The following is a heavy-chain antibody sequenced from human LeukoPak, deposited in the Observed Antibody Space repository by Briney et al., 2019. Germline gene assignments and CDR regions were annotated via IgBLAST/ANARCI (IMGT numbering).Heavy chain of an antibody. Sequence: TGGSLRLSCAASGFTFSSYAMSWVRQAPGKGLEWVSAISGSSGSTYYADSVKGRFTISRDNSKNTLYLQMNSLRAEDTAVYYCAKHKPIVVVPAATHNDYWGQGTLVTVSS. V-gene: IGHV3-23*01. CDR2: ISGSSGST. D-gene: IGHD2-2*01. CDR1: GFTFSSYA. CDR3: AKHKPIVVVPAATHNDY. J-gene: IGHJ4*02.